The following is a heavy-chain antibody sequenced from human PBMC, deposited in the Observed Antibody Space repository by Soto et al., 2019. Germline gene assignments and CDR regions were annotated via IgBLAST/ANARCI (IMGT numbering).Heavy chain of an antibody. CDR3: ANPSGDCSGGSCYYWFDP. CDR2: ISAYNGNT. D-gene: IGHD2-15*01. J-gene: IGHJ5*02. Sequence: QVQLVQSGAEVKKPGASVKVSCKASGYTFTSYGISWVRQVPGQGLEWMGWISAYNGNTNYAQKLQGRVTMTTDTSTSTAYMELRSLRSDDTAVYYCANPSGDCSGGSCYYWFDPWGQGTLVTVSS. CDR1: GYTFTSYG. V-gene: IGHV1-18*01.